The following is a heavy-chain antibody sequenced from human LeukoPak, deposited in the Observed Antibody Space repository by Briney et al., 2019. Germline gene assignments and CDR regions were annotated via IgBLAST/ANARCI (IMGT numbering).Heavy chain of an antibody. D-gene: IGHD3-9*01. CDR1: GFTFSSYS. CDR3: AGGPRVVLRDFDWFQGGNWFDP. J-gene: IGHJ5*02. V-gene: IGHV3-21*01. Sequence: GGSLRLSCAASGFTFSSYSMNWVRQAPGKGLEWVSSISSSSSYIYYADSVKGRFTISRDNAKNSLYLQMNSLRAEDTAVYYCAGGPRVVLRDFDWFQGGNWFDPWGQGTLVTVSS. CDR2: ISSSSSYI.